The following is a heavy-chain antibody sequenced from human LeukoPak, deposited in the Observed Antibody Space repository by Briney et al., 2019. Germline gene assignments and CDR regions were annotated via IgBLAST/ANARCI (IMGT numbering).Heavy chain of an antibody. D-gene: IGHD3-10*01. Sequence: PGGSLRLSCAASGFSFSSYSINWVRQAPGKGLEWVSSISSSSSYIYYADSVKGRFTISRDNAKNSLYLQMNSLRAEDTAVYYCARALGFGELPFLDYWGQGTLVTVSS. J-gene: IGHJ4*02. CDR1: GFSFSSYS. V-gene: IGHV3-21*01. CDR3: ARALGFGELPFLDY. CDR2: ISSSSSYI.